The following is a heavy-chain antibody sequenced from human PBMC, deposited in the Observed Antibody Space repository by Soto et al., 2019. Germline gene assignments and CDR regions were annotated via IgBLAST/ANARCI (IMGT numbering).Heavy chain of an antibody. CDR2: INGGNGNT. Sequence: QVQLVQSGAEEKKPGASVKVSCKASGYTFTNYAIHWVRQAPGQSLEWMGCINGGNGNTKYSQKVQGRVTITRDTSASTAYMEVSSLRLEDKAVYYCARGPSVTAVVTGVDSWGQGTLVTVSS. D-gene: IGHD4-17*01. CDR1: GYTFTNYA. J-gene: IGHJ4*02. CDR3: ARGPSVTAVVTGVDS. V-gene: IGHV1-3*05.